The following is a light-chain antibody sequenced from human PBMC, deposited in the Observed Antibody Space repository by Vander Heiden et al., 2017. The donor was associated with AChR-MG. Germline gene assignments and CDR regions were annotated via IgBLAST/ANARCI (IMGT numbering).Light chain of an antibody. CDR3: SSYTSSSTYVV. CDR2: DVS. CDR1: SRAVAGYNY. J-gene: IGLJ2*01. Sequence: QSALTQPASVSGSPGQSLTISCTGTSRAVAGYNYVPWYQQHPGKAPNLVIYDVSKRPSGVANRFSGSKSGNTASLTITGLQAEEEADYYCSSYTSSSTYVVFGGGTKLTVL. V-gene: IGLV2-14*01.